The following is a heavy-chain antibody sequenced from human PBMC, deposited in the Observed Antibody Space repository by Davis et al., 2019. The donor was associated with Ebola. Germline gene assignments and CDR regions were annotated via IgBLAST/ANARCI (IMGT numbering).Heavy chain of an antibody. CDR1: VGTFSSYA. J-gene: IGHJ4*02. D-gene: IGHD3-9*01. Sequence: SSVTVSRQASVGTFSSYAISWARQAPGQGLEWTGGIILIFGTANYAQKFQGRVTITADESTSTAYMELSSLRSEDTAVYYCARELLVTGYKCADYWGQGTLVTVSS. CDR3: ARELLVTGYKCADY. CDR2: IILIFGTA. V-gene: IGHV1-69*13.